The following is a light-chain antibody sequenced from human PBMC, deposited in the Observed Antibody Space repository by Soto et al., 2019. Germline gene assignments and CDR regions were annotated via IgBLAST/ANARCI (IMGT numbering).Light chain of an antibody. Sequence: QSALTQPASVSGSPGQSITISCTGTSSDVGGYNYVSWYQQHPGKAPKLMIDEVSNRPSGVSNRFSGSKAGNTASLTISGLQAEDEADYSCSSYTSSSTPRYVFGTGTKLTVL. CDR3: SSYTSSSTPRYV. CDR1: SSDVGGYNY. V-gene: IGLV2-14*01. CDR2: EVS. J-gene: IGLJ1*01.